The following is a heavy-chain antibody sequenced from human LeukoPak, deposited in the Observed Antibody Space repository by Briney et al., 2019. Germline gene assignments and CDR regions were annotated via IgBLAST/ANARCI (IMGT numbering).Heavy chain of an antibody. V-gene: IGHV4-31*03. CDR2: IYYSGST. J-gene: IGHJ4*02. D-gene: IGHD3-3*01. CDR1: GGSISSGGYY. CDR3: ASGSITPTIFGVVIPFDY. Sequence: SETLSLTCTVSGGSISSGGYYWSWIRQHPGKGLEWIGYIYYSGSTYYNPSLKSRVTISVDTSKNQFSLKLSSVTAADTAVYYCASGSITPTIFGVVIPFDYWGQGTLVTVSS.